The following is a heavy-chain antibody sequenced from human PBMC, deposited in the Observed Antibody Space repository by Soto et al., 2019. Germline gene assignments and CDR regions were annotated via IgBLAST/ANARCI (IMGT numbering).Heavy chain of an antibody. J-gene: IGHJ5*02. V-gene: IGHV1-3*01. CDR2: INAGNGNT. CDR3: ARALFIAVAGNNWFDP. CDR1: GYTFTSYA. Sequence: ASVKVSCKASGYTFTSYAMHWVRQAPGQRLEWMGWINAGNGNTKYSQKFQGRVTITRDASASTAYMELSSLRSEDTAVYYCARALFIAVAGNNWFDPWGQGTLVTVSS. D-gene: IGHD6-19*01.